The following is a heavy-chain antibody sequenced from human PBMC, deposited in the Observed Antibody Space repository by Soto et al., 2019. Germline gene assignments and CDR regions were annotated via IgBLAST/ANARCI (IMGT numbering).Heavy chain of an antibody. CDR1: GGSISSSSYY. J-gene: IGHJ4*02. V-gene: IGHV4-39*01. CDR3: ARHEERTFDY. CDR2: IYYSGST. Sequence: QLQLQESGPGLVKPSETLSLTCTVSGGSISSSSYYWGWIRQPPGKGLEWIGSIYYSGSTYYNPSLKSRVTISVDATKNQFSLKLSSVTAADTAVYYCARHEERTFDYWGQGTLVTVSS.